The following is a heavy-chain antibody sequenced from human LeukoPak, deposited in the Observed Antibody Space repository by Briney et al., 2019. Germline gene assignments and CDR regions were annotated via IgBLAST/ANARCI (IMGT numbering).Heavy chain of an antibody. J-gene: IGHJ5*02. CDR3: ARGVVVATTPKDNNWFDP. CDR1: GGSISSYY. CDR2: IYTSGST. Sequence: SETLSLTCTVSGGSISSYYWSWIRQPAGKGLEWIGRIYTSGSTNYNPSLKSRVTMSVDTSKNQFSLKLSSVTAADTAVYYCARGVVVATTPKDNNWFDPWGQGTLVTVSS. D-gene: IGHD5-12*01. V-gene: IGHV4-4*07.